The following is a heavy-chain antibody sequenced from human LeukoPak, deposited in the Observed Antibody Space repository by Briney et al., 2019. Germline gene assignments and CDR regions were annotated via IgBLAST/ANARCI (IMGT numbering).Heavy chain of an antibody. CDR3: ARVYYYDSSGLTGAFDI. V-gene: IGHV3-30-3*01. D-gene: IGHD3-22*01. CDR1: GFTFSSYA. CDR2: ISYDGSNK. Sequence: PGRSLRLSCAASGFTFSSYAMYWVRQAPGKGLEWVAVISYDGSNKYYADSVKGRFTISRDNSKNTLYLQMNSLRAEDTAVYYCARVYYYDSSGLTGAFDIWGQGTMVTVSS. J-gene: IGHJ3*02.